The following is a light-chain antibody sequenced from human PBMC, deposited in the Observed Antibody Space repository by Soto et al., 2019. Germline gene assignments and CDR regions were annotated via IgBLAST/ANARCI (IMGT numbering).Light chain of an antibody. J-gene: IGLJ1*01. CDR2: GST. CDR3: QSYDNSLSAYV. Sequence: QYVQAQQPSLSRAPGKRVTISCTGSSSDIGAGSEVHWYQQLPGTAPKLLIFGSTNRPSGVPDRFSGSKSATSASLAITGLQAEDEADYYCQSYDNSLSAYVFGNGTKVTVL. V-gene: IGLV1-40*01. CDR1: SSDIGAGSE.